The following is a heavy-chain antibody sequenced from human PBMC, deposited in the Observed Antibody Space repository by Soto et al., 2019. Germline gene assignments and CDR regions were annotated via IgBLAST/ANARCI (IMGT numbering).Heavy chain of an antibody. D-gene: IGHD5-18*01. CDR1: GYTFTGNY. Sequence: ASVKVSCKASGYTFTGNYMNWMRQAPGQGLEWMGWINTNTGEIKYAQKYQARVTMTRDTSISTAYMALSRLTFDDTAVYFCATGRKQRWSHYYFDYWGQGTLVTVSS. CDR2: INTNTGEI. J-gene: IGHJ4*02. CDR3: ATGRKQRWSHYYFDY. V-gene: IGHV1-2*02.